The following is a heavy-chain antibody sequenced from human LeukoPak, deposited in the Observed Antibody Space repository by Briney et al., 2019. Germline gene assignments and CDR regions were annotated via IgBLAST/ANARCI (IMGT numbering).Heavy chain of an antibody. J-gene: IGHJ5*02. V-gene: IGHV1-18*01. CDR2: ISAYNGNT. D-gene: IGHD3-10*01. Sequence: ASVTVSFKASGYTFTSYGISWVRQAPGQGLEWMGWISAYNGNTNYAQKLQGRVTMTTDTSTSTAYMELRSLRSDDTAVYYCAREWVGTMVRTFDPWGQGTLVTVSS. CDR3: AREWVGTMVRTFDP. CDR1: GYTFTSYG.